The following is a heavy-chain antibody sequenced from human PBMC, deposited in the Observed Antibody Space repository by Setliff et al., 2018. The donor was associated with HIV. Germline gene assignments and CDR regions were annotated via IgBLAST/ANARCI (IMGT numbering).Heavy chain of an antibody. V-gene: IGHV5-51*01. D-gene: IGHD1-26*01. CDR3: ARAGRGGGSYWTFDY. CDR1: GYSFSSYW. J-gene: IGHJ4*02. CDR2: IYPGDTDT. Sequence: GESLKISCKGSGYSFSSYWIAWVRQMPGKGLEWMGTIYPGDTDTRYSPSFQGQVTISADKAISTAYLQWSSLKASDTGMYYCARAGRGGGSYWTFDYWGQGTLVTVSS.